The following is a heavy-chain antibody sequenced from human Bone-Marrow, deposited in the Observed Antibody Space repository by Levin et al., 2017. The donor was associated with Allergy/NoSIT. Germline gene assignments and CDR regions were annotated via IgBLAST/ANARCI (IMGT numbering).Heavy chain of an antibody. CDR1: DGSISSYY. J-gene: IGHJ4*02. V-gene: IGHV4-59*01. D-gene: IGHD5-12*01. CDR2: ISYSGST. CDR3: ARGVVLTIDVHFDY. Sequence: SETLSLTCTVSDGSISSYYWTWIRQPPGKGLEWIGYISYSGSTNYNPSLKSRVTISLDTSKNQFSLRLSSVTPADTAVYYCARGVVLTIDVHFDYWGQGTLVTVSS.